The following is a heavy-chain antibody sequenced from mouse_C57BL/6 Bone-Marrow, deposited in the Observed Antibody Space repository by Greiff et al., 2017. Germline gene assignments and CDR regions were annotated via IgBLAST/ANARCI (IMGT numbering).Heavy chain of an antibody. V-gene: IGHV5-6*01. J-gene: IGHJ3*01. Sequence: HLVESGGDLVKPGGSLKLSCAASGFTFSSYGMSWVRQTPDKRLEWVATISSGGSYTYYPDSVKGRFTISRDNAKNTLYLQMSSLKSEDTAMYYCARGGYSNSAWFAYWGQGTLVTVSA. D-gene: IGHD2-5*01. CDR3: ARGGYSNSAWFAY. CDR2: ISSGGSYT. CDR1: GFTFSSYG.